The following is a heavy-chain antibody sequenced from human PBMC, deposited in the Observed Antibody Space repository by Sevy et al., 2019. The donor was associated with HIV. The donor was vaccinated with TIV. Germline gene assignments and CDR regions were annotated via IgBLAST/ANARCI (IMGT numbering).Heavy chain of an antibody. CDR2: INHSGTT. CDR3: ASDSGTYTYYIDY. D-gene: IGHD1-26*01. CDR1: SESFRRYY. J-gene: IGHJ4*02. V-gene: IGHV4-34*01. Sequence: SETLSLTCAVYSESFRRYYWNWIRQSPEKGLEWIGEINHSGTTNYNPSLKSRVTISVDPSRNQFSLKLNSVTAADTAVYYWASDSGTYTYYIDYWGQGTPVTVSS.